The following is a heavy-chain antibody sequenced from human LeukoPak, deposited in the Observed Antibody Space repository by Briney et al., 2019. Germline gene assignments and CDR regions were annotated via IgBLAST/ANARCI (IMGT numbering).Heavy chain of an antibody. Sequence: ASVKVSCKASGGTFSSYGISWVRQAPGQGLEWMGWISAYNGNTNYAQKLQGRVTMTTDTSTSTAYMELRSLRSDDTAVYYCARDDDYDSSGYSNWFDPWGQGTLVTVSS. D-gene: IGHD3-22*01. J-gene: IGHJ5*02. CDR1: GGTFSSYG. CDR3: ARDDDYDSSGYSNWFDP. V-gene: IGHV1-18*01. CDR2: ISAYNGNT.